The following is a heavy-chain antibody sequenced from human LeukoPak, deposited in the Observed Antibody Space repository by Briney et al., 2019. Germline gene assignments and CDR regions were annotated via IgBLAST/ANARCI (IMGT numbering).Heavy chain of an antibody. J-gene: IGHJ4*02. D-gene: IGHD1-26*01. CDR3: VRVGGNYLDY. CDR1: GFTFSSYW. CDR2: IKQDGSEE. Sequence: GGSLRLPCAASGFTFSSYWMSWVRQAPGKGLEWVANIKQDGSEEYYVDSVKGRFTISRDNAKNSLYLQMNSLRAEDTAVYYCVRVGGNYLDYWGQGTLVTVSS. V-gene: IGHV3-7*01.